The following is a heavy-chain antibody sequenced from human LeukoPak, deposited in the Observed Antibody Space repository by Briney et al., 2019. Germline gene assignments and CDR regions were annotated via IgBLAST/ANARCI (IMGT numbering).Heavy chain of an antibody. J-gene: IGHJ4*02. D-gene: IGHD2-21*01. CDR1: GGSISSGDYY. Sequence: SETVSLTCTVSGGSISSGDYYWSWIRQPPGKGLEWIGYIYYSGSTYYNPSLKSLVTISVDTSKNQFSLKLSSVTAADTAVYYCASYSSASAFDYWGQGTLVTVSS. CDR2: IYYSGST. CDR3: ASYSSASAFDY. V-gene: IGHV4-30-4*08.